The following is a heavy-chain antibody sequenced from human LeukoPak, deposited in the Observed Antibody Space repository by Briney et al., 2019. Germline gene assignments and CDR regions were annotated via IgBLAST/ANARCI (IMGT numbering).Heavy chain of an antibody. D-gene: IGHD1-14*01. Sequence: PGRSLRLSCAASGFTFNSYGIHWVRQAPGKGLQWVAVLSSDGNNKYYADSVKGRFTISRDNSKNTLYLQVNSLRAEDTAVYYCAKDDSNHQRVVPTPDAFDIWGQGTMVTVSS. CDR3: AKDDSNHQRVVPTPDAFDI. V-gene: IGHV3-30*18. J-gene: IGHJ3*02. CDR2: LSSDGNNK. CDR1: GFTFNSYG.